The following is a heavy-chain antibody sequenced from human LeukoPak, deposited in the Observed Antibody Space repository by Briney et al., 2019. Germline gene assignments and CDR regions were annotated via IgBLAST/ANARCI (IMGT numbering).Heavy chain of an antibody. CDR3: ARRRMTTVTYYYYYYMDV. J-gene: IGHJ6*03. CDR2: INHSGST. CDR1: GGSFSGYY. D-gene: IGHD4-17*01. V-gene: IGHV4-34*01. Sequence: PSETLSLTCAVYGGSFSGYYWSWIRQPPGKGLEWIGEINHSGSTNYNPSLKSRVTISVDTSKNQFSLKLSSVTAADTAVYYCARRRMTTVTYYYYYYMDVWGKGTTVTISS.